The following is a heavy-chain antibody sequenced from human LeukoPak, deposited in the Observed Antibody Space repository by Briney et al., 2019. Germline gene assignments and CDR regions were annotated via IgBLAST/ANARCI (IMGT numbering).Heavy chain of an antibody. CDR2: TYYRSKWYN. D-gene: IGHD1-1*01. J-gene: IGHJ3*02. Sequence: SQSLSLTCAISGGSVSSNSAAWNWIRQSPPRGLEWLGRTYYRSKWYNDYAVSVKSRIIINPDTPKNQFSLQLNSVTPEDTAVYYCARYRQDAFDIWGQGTMVTVSS. CDR3: ARYRQDAFDI. CDR1: GGSVSSNSAA. V-gene: IGHV6-1*01.